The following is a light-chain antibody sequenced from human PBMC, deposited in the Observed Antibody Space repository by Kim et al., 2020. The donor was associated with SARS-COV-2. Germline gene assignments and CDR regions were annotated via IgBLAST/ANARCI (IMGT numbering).Light chain of an antibody. CDR3: SSFTTSISYV. CDR2: DVS. V-gene: IGLV2-14*03. Sequence: QSITISCTGTSGDIGASKFVSWYQQHPGKAPNLLIYDVSKRPSGLSDRFSASKSGNTASLTISGLQAEDEADYYCSSFTTSISYVFGTGTKVHRP. CDR1: SGDIGASKF. J-gene: IGLJ1*01.